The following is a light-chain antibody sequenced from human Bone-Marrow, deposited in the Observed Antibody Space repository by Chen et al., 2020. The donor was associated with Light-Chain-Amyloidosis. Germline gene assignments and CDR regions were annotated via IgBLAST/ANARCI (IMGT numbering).Light chain of an antibody. CDR3: QQSYSARVT. CDR2: AAS. Sequence: DIQMTQSPSSLGASVGDRVTITCRASVTIGTYLHWYQQKPGKAPKLLISAASSLQSGVPSRFSGSGSGTDFTLTISSLQPEDFATYYCQQSYSARVTFGPGTKVDIK. V-gene: IGKV1-39*01. CDR1: VTIGTY. J-gene: IGKJ3*01.